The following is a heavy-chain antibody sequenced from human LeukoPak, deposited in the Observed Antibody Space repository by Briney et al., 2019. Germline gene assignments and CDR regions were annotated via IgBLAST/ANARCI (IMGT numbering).Heavy chain of an antibody. Sequence: PSETLSLTCTVYGGSISISSYYWGWIRQPPGKGLEWIGSIYYSGSTYYNPTLKSRVTISVDTSKNQVCLKLSTVTAADTAVYYCATGTDAAGKHYWGQGTLVTVSS. CDR3: ATGTDAAGKHY. D-gene: IGHD6-19*01. V-gene: IGHV4-39*01. J-gene: IGHJ4*02. CDR1: GGSISISSYY. CDR2: IYYSGST.